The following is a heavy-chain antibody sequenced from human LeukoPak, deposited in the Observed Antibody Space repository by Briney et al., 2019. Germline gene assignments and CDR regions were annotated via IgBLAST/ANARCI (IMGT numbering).Heavy chain of an antibody. CDR1: GFTFSSYA. CDR3: ARDAGYSYGNGLRGFDY. V-gene: IGHV3-30-3*01. D-gene: IGHD5-18*01. Sequence: GGSLRLSCAASGFTFSSYAMHWVRQAPGKGLEWVAVISYDGSNKYYADSVKGRFTISRGNSKNTLYLQMNSLRAEDTAVYYCARDAGYSYGNGLRGFDYWGQGTLVTVSS. CDR2: ISYDGSNK. J-gene: IGHJ4*02.